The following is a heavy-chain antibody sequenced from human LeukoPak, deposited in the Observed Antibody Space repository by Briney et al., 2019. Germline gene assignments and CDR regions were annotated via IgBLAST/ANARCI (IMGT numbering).Heavy chain of an antibody. CDR2: ISGSGDSP. CDR1: GFTFSSYA. D-gene: IGHD6-13*01. CDR3: ARDYSSSWYTQRLDY. V-gene: IGHV3-23*01. J-gene: IGHJ4*02. Sequence: GGSLRLSCAASGFTFSSYAMSWVRQAPGKGLEWVSAISGSGDSPYYVDSVKGRFTISRDNSKNTLYLQMNSLRAEDTAVYYCARDYSSSWYTQRLDYWGQGTLVTVSS.